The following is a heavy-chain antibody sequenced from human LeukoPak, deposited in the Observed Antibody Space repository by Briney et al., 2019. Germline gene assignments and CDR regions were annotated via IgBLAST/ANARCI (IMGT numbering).Heavy chain of an antibody. V-gene: IGHV4-34*01. J-gene: IGHJ3*02. D-gene: IGHD1-26*01. CDR2: INHSGST. CDR3: ARGRGSYAGDAFDI. CDR1: GGSFSGYY. Sequence: PSETLSLTCAVYGGSFSGYYWSWIRQPPGKGLEWIGEINHSGSTNYNPSLKSRVTISVDTSKNQFSLKLSSVTAADTAVYYCARGRGSYAGDAFDIWGQGTMVTVSS.